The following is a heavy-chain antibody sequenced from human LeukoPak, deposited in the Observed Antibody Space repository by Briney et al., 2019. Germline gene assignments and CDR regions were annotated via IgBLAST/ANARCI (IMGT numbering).Heavy chain of an antibody. CDR3: ARPGSGYSGRFDY. J-gene: IGHJ4*02. D-gene: IGHD5-12*01. CDR1: SRTFISYG. Sequence: KVSCKASSRTFISYGIGWVRQMPGKGLEWMGIIYPGDSDTRYSPSFQGQVTISADKSISTAYLRWSSLKASDTAMYYCARPGSGYSGRFDYWGQGTLVTVSS. CDR2: IYPGDSDT. V-gene: IGHV5-51*01.